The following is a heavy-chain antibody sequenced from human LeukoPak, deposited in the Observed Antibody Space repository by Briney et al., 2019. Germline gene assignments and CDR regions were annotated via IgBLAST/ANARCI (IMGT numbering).Heavy chain of an antibody. D-gene: IGHD1-26*01. CDR3: ASGWELKWFDP. J-gene: IGHJ5*02. V-gene: IGHV1-69*06. Sequence: ASVKVSCKASGYTYTNYAISWVRQAPGQGLEWMGGIIPIFGTANYAQKFQGRVTITADKSTSTAYMELSSLRSEDTAVYYCASGWELKWFDPWGQGTLVTVSS. CDR1: GYTYTNYA. CDR2: IIPIFGTA.